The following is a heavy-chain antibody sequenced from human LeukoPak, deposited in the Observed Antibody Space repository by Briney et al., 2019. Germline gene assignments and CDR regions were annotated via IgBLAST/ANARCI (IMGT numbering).Heavy chain of an antibody. V-gene: IGHV3-48*01. D-gene: IGHD4-17*01. CDR3: ARDTYGDYSFDY. Sequence: GGSLTLSCAASGFTFTTYSINWVRQAPGKGLEWVSYISSSSSTIYYADSVKGRLTISRDNAKNSLYLQMSSLRAEDTAVYYCARDTYGDYSFDYWGQGTLVTVSS. CDR2: ISSSSSTI. J-gene: IGHJ4*02. CDR1: GFTFTTYS.